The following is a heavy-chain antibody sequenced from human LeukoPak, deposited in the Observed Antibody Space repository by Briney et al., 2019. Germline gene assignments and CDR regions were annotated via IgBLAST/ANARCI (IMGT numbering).Heavy chain of an antibody. CDR1: GYTFTDYY. Sequence: GASVKVSCKASGYTFTDYYVTWVRQAPGQGLEWMGWISTYNGDTNYAQKFQGRVTMTTDTSTGTAYMELRSLRSEDTAVYYCATDRWRDSSGYYYPFDYWGQGTLVTVSS. J-gene: IGHJ4*02. CDR2: ISTYNGDT. CDR3: ATDRWRDSSGYYYPFDY. V-gene: IGHV1-18*01. D-gene: IGHD3-22*01.